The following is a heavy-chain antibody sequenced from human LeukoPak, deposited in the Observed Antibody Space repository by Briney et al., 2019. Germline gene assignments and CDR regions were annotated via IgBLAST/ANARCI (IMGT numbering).Heavy chain of an antibody. Sequence: AGGSLTLSCAASVLTFNSYSMLWLRQAPGKGLEWVSSISSSSSYIYYADSVKGRFTISRDNPQNSLYLQMNSLRAEDTAVYYCARDPDYGEDRNCFDPWGQGTLVTVSS. CDR2: ISSSSSYI. V-gene: IGHV3-21*01. CDR3: ARDPDYGEDRNCFDP. D-gene: IGHD4-17*01. J-gene: IGHJ5*02. CDR1: VLTFNSYS.